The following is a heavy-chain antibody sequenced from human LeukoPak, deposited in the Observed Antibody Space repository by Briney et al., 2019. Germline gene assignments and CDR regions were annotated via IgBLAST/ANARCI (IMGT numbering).Heavy chain of an antibody. CDR3: AKDRGGRDGYNFDY. D-gene: IGHD5-24*01. J-gene: IGHJ4*02. CDR1: GFTVSSNY. V-gene: IGHV3-66*01. Sequence: GGSLRLSCTASGFTVSSNYMSWLRQAPGKGLEWVSVIYSGGSTYYADSVKGRFTISRHISKNTLYLQMNSLRAEDTAVDYCAKDRGGRDGYNFDYWGEGTLVPVSS. CDR2: IYSGGST.